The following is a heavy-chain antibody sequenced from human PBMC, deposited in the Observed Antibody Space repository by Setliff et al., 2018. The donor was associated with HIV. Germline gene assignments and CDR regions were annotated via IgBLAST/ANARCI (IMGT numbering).Heavy chain of an antibody. CDR3: VGDASPDSEDCGYSAGGN. D-gene: IGHD3-22*01. CDR1: GFPFSSYS. Sequence: EGSLRLSCAASGFPFSSYSMNWFRQPPGKGLEWVAYISGSSGSIYYTDSVKGRFTVSRDNAKDSLYLQMNSLRVEYAAVYYCVGDASPDSEDCGYSAGGNWGPGILGTVSA. J-gene: IGHJ4*02. CDR2: ISGSSGSI. V-gene: IGHV3-48*01.